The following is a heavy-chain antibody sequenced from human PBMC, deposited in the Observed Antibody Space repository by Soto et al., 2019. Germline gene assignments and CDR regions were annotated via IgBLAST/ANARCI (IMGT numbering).Heavy chain of an antibody. V-gene: IGHV1-69*01. CDR1: GGTFSSFA. Sequence: QVQVVQSGAEVRKPGSSVKVSCKASGGTFSSFAFSWVRQAPGQGLEWMGGFIPMSGTATYAQKLQGRVTITADESTRTVFVQLSSLRSEDTAVYYCARGIVGATEFDSWGQGTLVTVSS. J-gene: IGHJ4*02. CDR3: ARGIVGATEFDS. D-gene: IGHD1-26*01. CDR2: FIPMSGTA.